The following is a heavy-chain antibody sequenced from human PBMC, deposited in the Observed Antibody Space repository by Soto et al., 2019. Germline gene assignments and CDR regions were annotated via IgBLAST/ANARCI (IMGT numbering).Heavy chain of an antibody. V-gene: IGHV1-46*01. CDR1: GYIFTNYY. CDR2: INPLPTSGST. CDR3: ARDLAAAAY. Sequence: QVQLVQSGAEVKKPGASVKVSCKASGYIFTNYYIHWVRQAPGQGLEWMAIINPLPTSGSTNYAQKVQGRVTVTRETSTRPVYPELGSLRSDDTAVYYCARDLAAAAYWGQGTLVTVSS. D-gene: IGHD6-13*01. J-gene: IGHJ4*02.